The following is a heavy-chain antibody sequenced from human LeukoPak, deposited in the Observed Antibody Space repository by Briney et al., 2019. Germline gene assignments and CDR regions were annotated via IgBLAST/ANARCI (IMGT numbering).Heavy chain of an antibody. CDR3: ATDSGSYCLDL. CDR2: IIPIFGTA. Sequence: ASVKVSCKASGGSFSSSVITWVRQAPGQGLEWMGGIIPIFGTANYAQKFQGRVTMTEDTSTDTAYMELSSLRSEDTAVYYCATDSGSYCLDLWGRGTLVTVSS. V-gene: IGHV1-69*06. J-gene: IGHJ2*01. D-gene: IGHD1-26*01. CDR1: GGSFSSSV.